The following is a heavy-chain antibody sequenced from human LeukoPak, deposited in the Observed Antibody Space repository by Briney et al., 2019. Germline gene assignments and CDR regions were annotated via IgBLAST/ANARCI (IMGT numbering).Heavy chain of an antibody. J-gene: IGHJ4*02. CDR2: ISGSGGST. CDR1: GFTFSSYA. D-gene: IGHD1-26*01. CDR3: ARYSGSYFGGNYYFDY. Sequence: GGSLRLSCAASGFTFSSYAMSWVRQAPGKGLEWVSAISGSGGSTYYADSVKGRFTISRDNSKNTLYLQMNSLRAEDTAVYYCARYSGSYFGGNYYFDYWGQGTLVTVSS. V-gene: IGHV3-23*01.